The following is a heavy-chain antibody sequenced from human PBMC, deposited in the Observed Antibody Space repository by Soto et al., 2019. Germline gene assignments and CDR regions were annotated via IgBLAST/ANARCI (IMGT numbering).Heavy chain of an antibody. CDR2: IYYSGST. D-gene: IGHD4-4*01. J-gene: IGHJ5*02. V-gene: IGHV4-30-4*01. CDR1: GGSISSGDYY. CDR3: ARGNSNYANWFDP. Sequence: SETLSLTCTVSGGSISSGDYYWSWIRHPPGKGLEWIGYIYYSGSTYYNPSLKSRVTISVDTSKNQFSLKLSSVTAADTAVYYCARGNSNYANWFDPWGQGTLVTVSS.